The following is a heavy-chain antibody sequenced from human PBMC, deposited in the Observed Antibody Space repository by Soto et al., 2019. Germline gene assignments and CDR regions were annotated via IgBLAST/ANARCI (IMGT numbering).Heavy chain of an antibody. CDR1: GYTLTELS. V-gene: IGHV1-24*01. CDR3: ATDNGSGRDYYYCMDV. D-gene: IGHD3-10*01. CDR2: FDPEDGET. J-gene: IGHJ6*02. Sequence: ASVKVSCKVSGYTLTELSMHWVRQAPGKGLEWMGGFDPEDGETIYAQKFQGRVTMTEDTATDTAYMELSSLRSEDTAVYYCATDNGSGRDYYYCMDVCHQLPTVTACS.